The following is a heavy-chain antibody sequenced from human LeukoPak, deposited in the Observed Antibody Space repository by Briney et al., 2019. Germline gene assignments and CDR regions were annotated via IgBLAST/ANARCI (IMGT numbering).Heavy chain of an antibody. J-gene: IGHJ5*02. CDR3: ARALPAAGTHNWFDP. V-gene: IGHV4-31*03. D-gene: IGHD6-13*01. CDR1: GGSISSGGYY. Sequence: PSQTLSLTCTVSGGSISSGGYYWSWIRQHPGKGLKWIGYIYYSGSTYYNPSLKSRVTISVDTSKNQFSLKLSSVTAADTAVYYCARALPAAGTHNWFDPWGQGTLVTVSS. CDR2: IYYSGST.